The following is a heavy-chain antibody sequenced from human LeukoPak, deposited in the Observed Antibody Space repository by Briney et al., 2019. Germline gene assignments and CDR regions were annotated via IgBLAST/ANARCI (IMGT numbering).Heavy chain of an antibody. CDR2: INHSGST. Sequence: SETLSLTCAVYGGSFSGYYWSWIRQPPGKGLEWIGEINHSGSTNYNPSLKSRVTISVDTSKNQFSLELSSVTAADTAVHYCARSLQIIAAGYNWFDPWGQGTLVTVSS. D-gene: IGHD6-13*01. CDR1: GGSFSGYY. J-gene: IGHJ5*02. V-gene: IGHV4-34*01. CDR3: ARSLQIIAAGYNWFDP.